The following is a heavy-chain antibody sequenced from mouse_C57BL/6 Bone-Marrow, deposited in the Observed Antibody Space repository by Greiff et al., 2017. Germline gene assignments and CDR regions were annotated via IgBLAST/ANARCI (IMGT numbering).Heavy chain of an antibody. CDR1: GYTFTGYW. D-gene: IGHD1-1*01. CDR3: ARPTGVEDDMDY. V-gene: IGHV1-59*01. J-gene: IGHJ2*01. CDR2: IDPSDSYT. Sequence: VQLQQSGAELVRPGTSVKLSCTASGYTFTGYWMHWVKQRPGQGLEWIGVIDPSDSYTNYNQKFKGKATLTVDTSSSTAYMQLSSLTSEDSAVYYSARPTGVEDDMDYWGQGTTLTVSS.